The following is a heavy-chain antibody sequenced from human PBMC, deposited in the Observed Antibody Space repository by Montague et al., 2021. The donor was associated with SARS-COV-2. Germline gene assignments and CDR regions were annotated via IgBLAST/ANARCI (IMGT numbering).Heavy chain of an antibody. CDR3: ARGPYYYDSGIRKEAFDI. CDR1: GYTFTNYD. D-gene: IGHD3-10*01. V-gene: IGHV1-8*01. CDR2: MNPKSGGS. Sequence: SLKVSCKASGYTFTNYDIKWVRQPTGQGLEWMGWMNPKSGGSGYXQRFEGRVTMTRNTSITTAYLELSSLRSEDTAVYYCARGPYYYDSGIRKEAFDIWGQGTPVIVSS. J-gene: IGHJ3*02.